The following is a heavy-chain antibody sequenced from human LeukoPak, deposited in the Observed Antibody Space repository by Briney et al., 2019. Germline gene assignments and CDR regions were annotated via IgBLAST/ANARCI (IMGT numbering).Heavy chain of an antibody. CDR2: VYSSGST. V-gene: IGHV4-39*07. CDR1: GDSISRSSYF. Sequence: SETLSLTCTVSGDSISRSSYFWAWIRQPAGKGLEWIGSVYSSGSTYYNPSLRSQITISVDTSKNQFSLKLTSVAAADTAMYYCTRDMEYPGAGFDYWGQGIPVTVSS. D-gene: IGHD3-3*01. CDR3: TRDMEYPGAGFDY. J-gene: IGHJ4*02.